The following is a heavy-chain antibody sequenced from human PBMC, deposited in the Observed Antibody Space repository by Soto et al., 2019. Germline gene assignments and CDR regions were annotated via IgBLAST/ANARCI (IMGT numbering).Heavy chain of an antibody. CDR2: INPSGGST. Sequence: ASVKVSCKASGYTFTSYYMHWVRQAPGQGLEWMGIINPSGGSTSYAQKFQGRVTMTRDTSTSTVYMELSSLRSEDTAVYYCARVNKGYFSGGSSYDAFVNWGQGTMVTVSS. V-gene: IGHV1-46*01. D-gene: IGHD2-15*01. CDR1: GYTFTSYY. J-gene: IGHJ3*02. CDR3: ARVNKGYFSGGSSYDAFVN.